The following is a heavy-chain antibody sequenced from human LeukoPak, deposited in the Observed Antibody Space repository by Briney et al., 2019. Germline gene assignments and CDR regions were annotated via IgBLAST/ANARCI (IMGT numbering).Heavy chain of an antibody. D-gene: IGHD6-19*01. CDR1: GYSISSGYC. V-gene: IGHV4-38-2*02. Sequence: SETLSLTCTVSGYSISSGYCWGWIRQPPGKGLEWIGEINHSGSTNYNPSLKSRVTISVDTSKNQFSLNLSSVAAADTAVYYCARRGSGWYGWGQGTLVTVSS. J-gene: IGHJ4*02. CDR3: ARRGSGWYG. CDR2: INHSGST.